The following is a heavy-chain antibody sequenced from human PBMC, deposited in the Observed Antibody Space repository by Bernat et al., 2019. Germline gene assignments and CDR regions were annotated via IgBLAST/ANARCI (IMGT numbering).Heavy chain of an antibody. CDR3: AKDLIAAAGGDY. Sequence: EVQLLQSGGGLVQPGGSLRLSCAASGFTFSTYAMSWVRQAPGKGLQWVSVITGSGNNIYYADSVKGRFTISRDNSKNTLYLQMNSLRAEDTAVYYCAKDLIAAAGGDYWGQGTLVTVSS. D-gene: IGHD6-13*01. V-gene: IGHV3-23*01. CDR1: GFTFSTYA. J-gene: IGHJ4*02. CDR2: ITGSGNNI.